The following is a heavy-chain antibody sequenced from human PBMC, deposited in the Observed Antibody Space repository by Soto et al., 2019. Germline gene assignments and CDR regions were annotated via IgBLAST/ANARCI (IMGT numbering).Heavy chain of an antibody. CDR3: ARVRAASGWFDP. V-gene: IGHV4-59*01. D-gene: IGHD6-25*01. J-gene: IGHJ5*02. Sequence: SETLSLTCTVSGGSISSYYWSWIRQPPGKGLEWIGYIYYSGSTNYNPSLKSRVTISVDTSKNQFSLKLSSVTAADTAVYYCARVRAASGWFDPWGQGTLVTAPQ. CDR2: IYYSGST. CDR1: GGSISSYY.